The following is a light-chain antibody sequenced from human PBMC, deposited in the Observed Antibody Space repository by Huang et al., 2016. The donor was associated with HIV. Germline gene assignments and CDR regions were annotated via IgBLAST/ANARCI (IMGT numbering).Light chain of an antibody. Sequence: EILLTQSPATLSLSPGERATLSCRASQSVRNFLAWYQQRPGQPPRLLIYDASTRATGIPDRFSGSGSDTDFTLTISSLEPEEFAVYYCQQRSSWPPFTFGPGTKVDIK. CDR2: DAS. CDR1: QSVRNF. V-gene: IGKV3-11*01. CDR3: QQRSSWPPFT. J-gene: IGKJ3*01.